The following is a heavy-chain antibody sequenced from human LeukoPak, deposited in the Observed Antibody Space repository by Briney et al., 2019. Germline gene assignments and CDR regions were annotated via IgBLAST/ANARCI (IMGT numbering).Heavy chain of an antibody. CDR1: GFKFADYA. V-gene: IGHV3-43*02. D-gene: IGHD7-27*01. Sequence: PGGSLRLSCAASGFKFADYAMHWVRQIPGGGLEWVSLTSGDGGTTYFADSVKGRFTISRDSSKNSLYLQMNSLRTEDTAFYYCAKDMVWGWFFDLWGRGTLVTVSS. CDR2: TSGDGGTT. J-gene: IGHJ2*01. CDR3: AKDMVWGWFFDL.